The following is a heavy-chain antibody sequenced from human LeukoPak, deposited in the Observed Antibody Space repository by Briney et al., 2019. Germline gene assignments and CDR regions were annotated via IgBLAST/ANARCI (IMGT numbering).Heavy chain of an antibody. CDR3: ARDVGFYYYDSSGYYFDY. V-gene: IGHV1-18*01. D-gene: IGHD3-22*01. CDR1: GYTFTNSD. Sequence: ASVKVSCKASGYTFTNSDITWVRQAPGQGLEWMGWISAYNGNTNYAQKLQGRVTMTTDTSTSTAYMELRSLRSDDTAVYYCARDVGFYYYDSSGYYFDYWGQGTLVTVSS. CDR2: ISAYNGNT. J-gene: IGHJ4*02.